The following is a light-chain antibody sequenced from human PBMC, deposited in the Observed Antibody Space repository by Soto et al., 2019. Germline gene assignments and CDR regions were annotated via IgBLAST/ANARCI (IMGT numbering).Light chain of an antibody. CDR2: GAS. V-gene: IGKV1-27*01. Sequence: DIQMTQSPSSLSAPVGDRVTITCRASQDISNYLAWYQQKPGKVPKLLIYGASTLQSGVPSRFSGSGSGTDFTLTISSLQPEDVATYYWQNYNSAPLTFGGGTKVEIK. CDR1: QDISNY. CDR3: QNYNSAPLT. J-gene: IGKJ4*01.